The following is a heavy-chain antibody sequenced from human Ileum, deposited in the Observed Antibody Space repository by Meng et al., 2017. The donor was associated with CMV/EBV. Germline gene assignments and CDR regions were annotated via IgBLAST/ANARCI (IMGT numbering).Heavy chain of an antibody. J-gene: IGHJ4*02. CDR2: IVPVFGTE. D-gene: IGHD6-6*01. Sequence: QVQQVYTGFEVKSPGSSVKVSFQASGGSFTTYAISWIRQAPGQGLEWIGGIVPVFGTEKYAQKFHGRVTISADESTSTAYMELSSLTSEDTALYYCARVGRYSSSFHYFDYWGQGTLVTVSS. V-gene: IGHV1-69*12. CDR3: ARVGRYSSSFHYFDY. CDR1: GGSFTTYA.